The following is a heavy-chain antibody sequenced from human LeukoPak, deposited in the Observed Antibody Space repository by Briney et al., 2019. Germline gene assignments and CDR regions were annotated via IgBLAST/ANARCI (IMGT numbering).Heavy chain of an antibody. V-gene: IGHV3-15*01. CDR1: GFTFSNAW. CDR3: TTVGDHYYYGMDV. Sequence: GGSLRLSCAASGFTFSNAWMSWVRQAPGKGLEWVCRIKSKTDGGTTDYAAPVKGRFTISRDDSKNTLYLQMNSLKTEDTAVYYCTTVGDHYYYGMDVWGQGTTVTVSS. J-gene: IGHJ6*02. CDR2: IKSKTDGGTT.